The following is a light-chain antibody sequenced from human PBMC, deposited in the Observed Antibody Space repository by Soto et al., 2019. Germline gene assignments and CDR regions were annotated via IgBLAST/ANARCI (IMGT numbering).Light chain of an antibody. V-gene: IGKV3-11*01. J-gene: IGKJ5*01. CDR1: QSITNY. Sequence: EIVLTQSPATLSLSPGEGATLSCRARQSITNYLAWYQQKPGQAPRLIIYDVSNRASGIPARFSGSGSGTDFTLTISSLEPEDFAVYYCQQRSNWPQITFGQGTRLEIK. CDR2: DVS. CDR3: QQRSNWPQIT.